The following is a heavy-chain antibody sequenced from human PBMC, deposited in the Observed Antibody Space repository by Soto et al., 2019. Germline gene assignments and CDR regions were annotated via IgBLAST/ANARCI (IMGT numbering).Heavy chain of an antibody. J-gene: IGHJ4*02. CDR2: ISGSGGST. D-gene: IGHD4-17*01. Sequence: EVQLLESGGGLVQPGGSLRLSCAASGFTFSSYAMSWVRQAPGKGLEWVSAISGSGGSTYYADSVKGRFTSSRDNSKNTLYLQMNSLRAEDTAVYYCATSVTTLGGGFDYWGQGTLVTVSS. CDR3: ATSVTTLGGGFDY. CDR1: GFTFSSYA. V-gene: IGHV3-23*01.